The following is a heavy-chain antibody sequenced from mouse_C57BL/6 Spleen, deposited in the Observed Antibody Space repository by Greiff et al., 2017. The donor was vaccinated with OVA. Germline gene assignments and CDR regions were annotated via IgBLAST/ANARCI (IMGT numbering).Heavy chain of an antibody. CDR2: IDPEDGET. CDR3: ALIYDGYYSYFDY. Sequence: VQLKESGAELVKPGASVKLSCTASGFNIKDYYMHWVKQRTEQGLEWIGRIDPEDGETKYAPKFQGKATITADTSSNTAYLQLSSLTSEDTAVYYCALIYDGYYSYFDYWGQGTTLTVSS. J-gene: IGHJ2*01. D-gene: IGHD2-3*01. V-gene: IGHV14-2*01. CDR1: GFNIKDYY.